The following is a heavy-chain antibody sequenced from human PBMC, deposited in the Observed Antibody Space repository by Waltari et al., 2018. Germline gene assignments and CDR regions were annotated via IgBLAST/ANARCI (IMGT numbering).Heavy chain of an antibody. J-gene: IGHJ5*02. CDR3: ARDLVGITGTRGWFDP. D-gene: IGHD1-7*01. CDR1: GYTFTGYY. CDR2: INPNSGGT. V-gene: IGHV1-2*06. Sequence: QVQLVQSGAEVKKPGASVKVSCKASGYTFTGYYMHWVRQAPGQGLEWMGRINPNSGGTNYAQKFQGRVTMTRDTSISTAYMELSRLRSDDTAVYYCARDLVGITGTRGWFDPWGQGTLVTVSS.